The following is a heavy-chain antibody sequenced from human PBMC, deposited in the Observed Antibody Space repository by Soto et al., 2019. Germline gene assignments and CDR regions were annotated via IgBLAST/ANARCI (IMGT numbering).Heavy chain of an antibody. J-gene: IGHJ6*02. CDR3: AKPLLGGEDYYYYGMDV. CDR2: ISWNSGSI. Sequence: EVQLVESGGGLVQPGRSLRLSCAASGFTFDDYAMHWVRQAPGKGLEWVSGISWNSGSIGYADSVKGRFTISRDNAKNSLYLQMNSLRAEDTALYYCAKPLLGGEDYYYYGMDVWGQGTTVTVSS. CDR1: GFTFDDYA. V-gene: IGHV3-9*01. D-gene: IGHD2-21*01.